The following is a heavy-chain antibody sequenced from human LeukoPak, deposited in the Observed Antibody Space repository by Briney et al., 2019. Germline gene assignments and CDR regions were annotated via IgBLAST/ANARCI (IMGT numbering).Heavy chain of an antibody. D-gene: IGHD6-19*01. Sequence: SETLSLTCTVSGGSISSYYWSWIRQPPGKGLEWIGYIYYSGSTNYNPSLKSRVTISIDTSNNQFSLKLSSVTAADTAVYYCAKGGYSSGWYYFDYWGQGTLVTVSS. V-gene: IGHV4-59*01. CDR3: AKGGYSSGWYYFDY. CDR1: GGSISSYY. CDR2: IYYSGST. J-gene: IGHJ4*02.